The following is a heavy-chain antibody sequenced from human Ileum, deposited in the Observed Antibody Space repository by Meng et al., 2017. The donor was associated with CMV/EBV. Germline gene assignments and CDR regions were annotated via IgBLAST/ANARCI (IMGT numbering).Heavy chain of an antibody. V-gene: IGHV4-34*01. CDR3: ARGQDNHKGGVH. J-gene: IGHJ4*02. CDR1: DASFSDFY. D-gene: IGHD1-14*01. CDR2: IHPSGST. Sequence: WGAGLFKPSETLSLTCDVYDASFSDFYWSWTRHLPGKGLEWIGEIHPSGSTHYNPSLESRVSISVHMSNNQFSLKVSSVTAADTAVYYCARGQDNHKGGVHWGQGTLVTVSS.